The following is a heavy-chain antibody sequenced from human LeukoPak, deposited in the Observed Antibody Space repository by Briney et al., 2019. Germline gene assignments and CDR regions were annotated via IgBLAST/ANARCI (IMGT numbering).Heavy chain of an antibody. V-gene: IGHV3-30-3*01. J-gene: IGHJ3*02. Sequence: GGSLRLSCAASGFTFSSYAMHWVRQAPGKGLEWVALISYDGSSKYYADSVKGRFTISRDNSKNTLYLQMNSLRAEDTAVYYCAKGPNCWLTPIALHIWGQGTMVTVSS. CDR3: AKGPNCWLTPIALHI. CDR1: GFTFSSYA. D-gene: IGHD1-1*01. CDR2: ISYDGSSK.